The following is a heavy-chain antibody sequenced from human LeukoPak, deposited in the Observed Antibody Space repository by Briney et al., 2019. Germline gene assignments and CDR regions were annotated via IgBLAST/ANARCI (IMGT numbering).Heavy chain of an antibody. Sequence: GGSLRLSCAASGFTFSSYAMSWVRQAPGKGLEWVSAISGSGGSTYYADSVKGRFTISRDSSKNTLYLQMNSLRAEDTAVYYCAKYPPGCSSTSCYTFDPWGQGTLVTVSS. CDR3: AKYPPGCSSTSCYTFDP. CDR2: ISGSGGST. D-gene: IGHD2-2*02. V-gene: IGHV3-23*01. CDR1: GFTFSSYA. J-gene: IGHJ5*02.